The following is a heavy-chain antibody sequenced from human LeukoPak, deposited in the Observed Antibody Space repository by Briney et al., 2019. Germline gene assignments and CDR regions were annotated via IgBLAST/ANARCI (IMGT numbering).Heavy chain of an antibody. CDR3: ARVVEMATIYGAFDI. CDR1: GGSISSYY. J-gene: IGHJ3*02. CDR2: IYYSGST. D-gene: IGHD5-24*01. Sequence: SETLSLTCTVSGGSISSYYWSWIRQPPGKGLEWIGYIYYSGSTNYNPSLKSRVTISVDTSKNQFSPKLSSVTAADTAVYYCARVVEMATIYGAFDIWGQGTMVTVSS. V-gene: IGHV4-59*01.